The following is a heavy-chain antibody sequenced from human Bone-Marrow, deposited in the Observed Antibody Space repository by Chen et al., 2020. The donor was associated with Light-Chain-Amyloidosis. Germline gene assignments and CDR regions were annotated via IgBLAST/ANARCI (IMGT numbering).Heavy chain of an antibody. CDR1: GFTFSSYG. CDR3: AKDFIHSSSSILDY. D-gene: IGHD6-6*01. V-gene: IGHV3-30*18. CDR2: ISYDGSNK. Sequence: QVQLVESGGGVVQPGRSLRLSCAASGFTFSSYGMHWVRQAPGKGLEWVAVISYDGSNKYYADSVKGRFTISRDNSKNTLYLQMNSLRAEDTAVYYCAKDFIHSSSSILDYWGQGTLVTVSS. J-gene: IGHJ4*02.